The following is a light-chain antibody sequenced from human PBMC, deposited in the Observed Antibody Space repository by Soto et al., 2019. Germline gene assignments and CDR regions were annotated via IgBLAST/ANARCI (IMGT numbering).Light chain of an antibody. J-gene: IGLJ1*01. CDR2: EVT. V-gene: IGLV2-8*01. CDR3: SSFAGSNNRYV. Sequence: QSALTQPPSASGSRGQSVTISCTGTSSDVGGYNFVSWYLQHPGEAPKLIIYEVTKRPSGVPDRFSGSKSGNTASLTVSGLQTEDEADYYCSSFAGSNNRYVFGTGTKLTVL. CDR1: SSDVGGYNF.